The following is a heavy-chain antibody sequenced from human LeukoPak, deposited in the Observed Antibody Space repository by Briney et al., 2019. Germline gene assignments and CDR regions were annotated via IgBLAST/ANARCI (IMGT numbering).Heavy chain of an antibody. CDR3: ARLSSRRFPPTYSFDRRNYFDY. CDR2: INHSGST. D-gene: IGHD3-22*01. J-gene: IGHJ4*02. Sequence: PSGTLSLTCAVYGGSFSNYYWSWIRQPPGKGLEWIGEINHSGSTSYNPSLKSRVTMSVDTSKNQFSLKLSSVTAADTAVYYCARLSSRRFPPTYSFDRRNYFDYWGQGTLVTVSS. CDR1: GGSFSNYY. V-gene: IGHV4-34*01.